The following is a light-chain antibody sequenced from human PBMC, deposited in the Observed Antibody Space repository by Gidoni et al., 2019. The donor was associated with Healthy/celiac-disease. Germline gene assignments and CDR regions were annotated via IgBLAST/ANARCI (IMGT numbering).Light chain of an antibody. CDR2: LGS. V-gene: IGKV2-28*01. CDR1: QSLLHSNGQYY. CDR3: MQALQTPIT. J-gene: IGKJ5*01. Sequence: DSVMTQSQLSRPVTPGEPASISCRSRQSLLHSNGQYYLDWYREKPGQSPLLLIYLGSNLASGVPDRFRGRGSGTDFTLKISRVEAEDVGVYYCMQALQTPITFGQGPRLEIK.